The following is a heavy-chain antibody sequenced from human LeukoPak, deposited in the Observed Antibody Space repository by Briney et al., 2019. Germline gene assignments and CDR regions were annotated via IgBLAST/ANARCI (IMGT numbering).Heavy chain of an antibody. V-gene: IGHV1-18*01. CDR2: ISGYNGVT. D-gene: IGHD3-3*01. CDR1: GYTFTSYG. J-gene: IGHJ4*02. Sequence: GAPVKVSCNTSGYTFTSYGVSWVRQAPEQGLAWMGWISGYNGVTRYPQTFQDRITMTTDTSASTVYMELKNLTSDDTAVYFCARDFSNFGDFWGQGTLITVSA. CDR3: ARDFSNFGDF.